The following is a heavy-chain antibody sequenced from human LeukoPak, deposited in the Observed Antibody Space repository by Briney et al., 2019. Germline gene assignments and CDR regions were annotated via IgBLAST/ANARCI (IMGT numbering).Heavy chain of an antibody. Sequence: SETLSLTCTVSGASINDYYWSWIRQPPGKGLEWIGYFYYGSTNYNPSLKSRVTISVDTSKSQVSLKLTSVTAADTAVYYCARDQTGIPPDYCYGLDVWGQGTTVTVSS. CDR2: FYYGST. J-gene: IGHJ6*02. CDR1: GASINDYY. D-gene: IGHD2-2*02. CDR3: ARDQTGIPPDYCYGLDV. V-gene: IGHV4-59*01.